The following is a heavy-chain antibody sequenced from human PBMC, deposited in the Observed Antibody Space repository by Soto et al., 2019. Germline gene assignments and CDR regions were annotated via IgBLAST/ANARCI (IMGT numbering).Heavy chain of an antibody. V-gene: IGHV1-2*04. D-gene: IGHD3-9*01. CDR1: GYTFTGYY. Sequence: ASVKVSCKASGYTFTGYYMHWVRQAPGQGLEWMGWINPNSGGTNYAQKFQGWVTMTRDTSISTAYMELSRLRSDDTAVYYCARGDYDILTGSFLYYGMDVWGQGTTVTVSS. CDR2: INPNSGGT. CDR3: ARGDYDILTGSFLYYGMDV. J-gene: IGHJ6*02.